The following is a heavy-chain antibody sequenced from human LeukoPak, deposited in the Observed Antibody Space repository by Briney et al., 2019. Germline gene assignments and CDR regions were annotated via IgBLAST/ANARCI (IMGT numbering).Heavy chain of an antibody. Sequence: SVKVSCKASGGTFSSYAISWVRQAPGQGLEWMRGIIPIFGTANYAQKFQERVTITRDMSTSTAYMELSSLRSEDTAVYYCATQESYSSGWLNWGQGTLVTVSS. CDR2: IIPIFGTA. CDR3: ATQESYSSGWLN. V-gene: IGHV1-69*05. CDR1: GGTFSSYA. D-gene: IGHD6-19*01. J-gene: IGHJ4*02.